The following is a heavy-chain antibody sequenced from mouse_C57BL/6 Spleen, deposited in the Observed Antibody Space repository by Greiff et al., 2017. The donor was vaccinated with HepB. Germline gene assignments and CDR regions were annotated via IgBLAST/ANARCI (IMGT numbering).Heavy chain of an antibody. D-gene: IGHD2-1*01. Sequence: VQLQQSGPELVKPGASVKISCKASGYAFSSSWMNWVKQRPGKGLEWIGRIYPGDGDTNYNGKFKGKATLTADKSSSTAYMQLSSLTSEDSAVYFCARILYGNYEDYFDYWGQGTTLTVSS. V-gene: IGHV1-82*01. CDR1: GYAFSSSW. J-gene: IGHJ2*01. CDR3: ARILYGNYEDYFDY. CDR2: IYPGDGDT.